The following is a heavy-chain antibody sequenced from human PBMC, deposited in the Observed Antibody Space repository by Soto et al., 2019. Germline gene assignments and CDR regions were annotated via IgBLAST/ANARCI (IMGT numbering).Heavy chain of an antibody. CDR2: ISAYNGNT. D-gene: IGHD3-10*01. V-gene: IGHV1-18*01. J-gene: IGHJ4*02. CDR3: ARVYRITMVRGELSEY. CDR1: GYTFTSYG. Sequence: QVQLVQSGAEVKKPGASVKVSCKASGYTFTSYGISWVRQAPGQGLEWMGWISAYNGNTNYAQKLQGRGTMTTDTSTSTPYMELRSLRSYDTAVYYCARVYRITMVRGELSEYWGPGTLVTVSS.